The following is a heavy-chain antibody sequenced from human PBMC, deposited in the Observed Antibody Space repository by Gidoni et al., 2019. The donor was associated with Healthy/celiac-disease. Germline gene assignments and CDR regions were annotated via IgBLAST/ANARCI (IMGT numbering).Heavy chain of an antibody. CDR3: AGNRGEQLANHDAFDI. CDR1: GFTVRSNY. V-gene: IGHV3-53*01. J-gene: IGHJ3*02. Sequence: EVQLVESGGGLIQPGGSLRLSCAASGFTVRSNYMSWVRQAPGKGLEWVSVIYSGGSKYYADSVKGRFTISRDNSKNTLYLQMNSLRAEDTAVYYCAGNRGEQLANHDAFDIWGQGTMVTVSS. D-gene: IGHD6-6*01. CDR2: IYSGGSK.